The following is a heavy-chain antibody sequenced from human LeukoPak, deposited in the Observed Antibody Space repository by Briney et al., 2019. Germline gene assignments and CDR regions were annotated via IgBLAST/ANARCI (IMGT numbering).Heavy chain of an antibody. CDR2: INPNSGGT. V-gene: IGHV1-2*06. Sequence: GASVKVSCKASGYTFTGYYIHWVRQAPGQGLEWMGRINPNSGGTNYAQKFQGRVTMTRDTSISTAYMELSRLRSDDTAVYYCAGSSSWYPGVWGQGTTVTVSS. CDR1: GYTFTGYY. D-gene: IGHD6-13*01. CDR3: AGSSSWYPGV. J-gene: IGHJ6*02.